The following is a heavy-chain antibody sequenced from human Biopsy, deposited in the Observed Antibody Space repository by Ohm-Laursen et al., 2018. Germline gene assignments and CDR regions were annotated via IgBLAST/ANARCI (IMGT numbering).Heavy chain of an antibody. CDR3: ARDETGSSVFGPYYYGMDV. Sequence: ASVKVSCKASGYSFTKYYINWVRQAPGQGLEWVGIINPTGGTSSYAEKFQGRVTLTRDTSTGTVYLELNSLISEDTALYYCARDETGSSVFGPYYYGMDVWGQGTTVTVSS. D-gene: IGHD3-9*01. CDR2: INPTGGTS. J-gene: IGHJ6*02. V-gene: IGHV1-46*01. CDR1: GYSFTKYY.